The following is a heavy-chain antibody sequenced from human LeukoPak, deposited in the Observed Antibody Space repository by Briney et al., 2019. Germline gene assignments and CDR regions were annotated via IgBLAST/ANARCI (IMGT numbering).Heavy chain of an antibody. CDR1: GFTFSSYS. Sequence: GGSLRLSCAASGFTFSSYSMSWVRQAPGKGLEWVSSISGSGGSTYYADSVKGRLTISRDNHKNPLYPQMNSLRAEDTAVYYCAKMVDVVAPFDYWGQGTLVTVSS. CDR3: AKMVDVVAPFDY. D-gene: IGHD2-21*01. V-gene: IGHV3-23*01. CDR2: ISGSGGST. J-gene: IGHJ4*02.